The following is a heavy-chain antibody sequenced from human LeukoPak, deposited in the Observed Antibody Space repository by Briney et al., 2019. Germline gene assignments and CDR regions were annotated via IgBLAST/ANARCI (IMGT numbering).Heavy chain of an antibody. CDR3: ARDYSSGYDDY. V-gene: IGHV3-21*01. J-gene: IGHJ4*02. CDR1: GFTFSSYS. Sequence: GGSLRLSCAASGFTFSSYSMNWVRQAPEKGLEWVSSISSSSSYIYYADSVKGRFTISRDNAKNSLYLQMNSLRAEDTAVYYCARDYSSGYDDYWGQGTLVTVSS. D-gene: IGHD3-22*01. CDR2: ISSSSSYI.